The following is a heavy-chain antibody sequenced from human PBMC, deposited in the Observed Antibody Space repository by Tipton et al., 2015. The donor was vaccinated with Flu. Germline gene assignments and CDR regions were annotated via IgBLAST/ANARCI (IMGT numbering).Heavy chain of an antibody. D-gene: IGHD3-16*01. CDR1: GFSFSAYW. J-gene: IGHJ4*02. CDR3: ATWAYYEGSGPVDC. V-gene: IGHV3-74*01. CDR2: VNGDEGHT. Sequence: SLRLSCAASGFSFSAYWMHWVRQVPGKGLMWAARVNGDEGHTDYADFVKGRFTISRDNVENTLYLEMNSLRVEDTAIYYCATWAYYEGSGPVDCWGQGTLVTVS.